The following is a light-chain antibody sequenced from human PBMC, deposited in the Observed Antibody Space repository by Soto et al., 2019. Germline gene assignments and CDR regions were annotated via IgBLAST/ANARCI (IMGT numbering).Light chain of an antibody. J-gene: IGKJ2*01. V-gene: IGKV3-15*01. CDR1: QTVASN. CDR3: QQYHNWPPQYT. CDR2: GAS. Sequence: EIVMTQSPATLTVSPGERAILSCRASQTVASNVAWYQQKPGRAPRLLIHGASTRATGVSARFSGSGSGTECTLTISSLQSEDFAVYYCQQYHNWPPQYTFGQGTKLQIK.